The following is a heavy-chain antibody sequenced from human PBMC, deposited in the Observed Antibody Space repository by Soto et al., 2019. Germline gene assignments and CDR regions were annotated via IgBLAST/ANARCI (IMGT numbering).Heavy chain of an antibody. D-gene: IGHD3-3*01. J-gene: IGHJ6*02. CDR1: GYTFTSYG. Sequence: ASVKVSCKASGYTFTSYGISWVRQAPGQGLEWMGWISAYNGNTNYAQKLQGRVTMTTGTSTSTAYMELRSLRSDDTAVYYCARVETAFTIFGVVTEYYGMDVWGQGTTVTVSS. CDR2: ISAYNGNT. CDR3: ARVETAFTIFGVVTEYYGMDV. V-gene: IGHV1-18*01.